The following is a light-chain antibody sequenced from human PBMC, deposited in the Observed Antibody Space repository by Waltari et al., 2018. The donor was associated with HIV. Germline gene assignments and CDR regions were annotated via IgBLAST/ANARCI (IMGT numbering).Light chain of an antibody. CDR1: SIASGFDTY. V-gene: IGLV2-14*03. J-gene: IGLJ3*02. Sequence: QSVLPPPASVSGSPGPPAPNSCTGPSIASGFDTYFSWYQQYPGKAPTLIIYEVSSRPSGVSDRFSGSKSGNTASLTISGLQNEDEADYFCTSYTTSDTLRFGGGTKVTVL. CDR2: EVS. CDR3: TSYTTSDTLR.